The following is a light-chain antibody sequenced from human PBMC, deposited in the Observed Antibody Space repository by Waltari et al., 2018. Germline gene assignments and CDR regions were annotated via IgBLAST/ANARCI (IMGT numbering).Light chain of an antibody. CDR2: ETN. V-gene: IGLV1-51*02. Sequence: QSVLTQPPSVSASPGHKVTISCSGGPSTIGNNGVSWYRQLPGSVPELLIYETNGRPTGTPDRFSASKSGTSATLDITGLQPGDEADYYCGTWDSSMAVWLFGGGTKLIV. CDR1: PSTIGNNG. CDR3: GTWDSSMAVWL. J-gene: IGLJ3*02.